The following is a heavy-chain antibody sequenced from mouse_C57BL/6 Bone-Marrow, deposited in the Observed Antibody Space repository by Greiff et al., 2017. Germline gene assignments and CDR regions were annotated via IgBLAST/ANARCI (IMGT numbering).Heavy chain of an antibody. CDR3: ARLEFDGSSGDWDVDV. CDR1: GYTFTSYD. CDR2: IYPKDGST. D-gene: IGHD1-1*01. Sequence: QQSGPELVKPGASVKLSCKASGYTFTSYDINWVKQRPGQGLEWIGWIYPKDGSTKYNEKFKGKATLTVDTSSSTAYMELHSLTSEDSAVYFCARLEFDGSSGDWDVDVWGTGTTVTVSS. V-gene: IGHV1-85*01. J-gene: IGHJ1*03.